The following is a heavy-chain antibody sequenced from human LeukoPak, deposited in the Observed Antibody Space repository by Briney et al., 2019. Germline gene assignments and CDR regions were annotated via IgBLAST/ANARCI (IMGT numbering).Heavy chain of an antibody. J-gene: IGHJ4*02. CDR1: GFTFDDFA. CDR2: IKQDGSEK. CDR3: ARDRSAYYDILTGDTDY. Sequence: GRSLRLSCAASGFTFDDFAMHWVRQAPGKGLEWVANIKQDGSEKYYVDSVKGRFTISRDNAKNSLYLQMNSLRAEDTAVYYCARDRSAYYDILTGDTDYWGQGTLVTVSS. D-gene: IGHD3-9*01. V-gene: IGHV3-7*01.